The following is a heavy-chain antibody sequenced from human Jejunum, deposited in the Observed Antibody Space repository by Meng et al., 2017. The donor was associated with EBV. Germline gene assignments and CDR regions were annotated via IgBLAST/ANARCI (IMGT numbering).Heavy chain of an antibody. CDR1: GDSITRGAYL. V-gene: IGHV4-30-2*01. J-gene: IGHJ4*02. D-gene: IGHD4-17*01. CDR3: ARGGPDFGDYVPFDY. Sequence: LQRRESGSGLVNPYQTLSLTCAVSGDSITRGAYLWSWIRQPPGKGLEWIGNIYHIGSTYYNPSLKSRVTISVDRSKNQFSLKLTSVTAADTAVYYCARGGPDFGDYVPFDYWGQGTLVTVSS. CDR2: IYHIGST.